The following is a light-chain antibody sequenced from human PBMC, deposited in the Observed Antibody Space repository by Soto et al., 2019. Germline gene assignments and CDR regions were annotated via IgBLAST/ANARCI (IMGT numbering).Light chain of an antibody. J-gene: IGLJ2*01. V-gene: IGLV2-14*01. Sequence: QSALTQPASVSGSPGQSITISCTGTSSDVGGYNYVSWYQQHPGKAPKLMIYDVSNRPSGVSNRFSGSKSGNTASLTISGLQAEDEADYYCSSYTRSSTLEVFGGGTKLTAL. CDR1: SSDVGGYNY. CDR3: SSYTRSSTLEV. CDR2: DVS.